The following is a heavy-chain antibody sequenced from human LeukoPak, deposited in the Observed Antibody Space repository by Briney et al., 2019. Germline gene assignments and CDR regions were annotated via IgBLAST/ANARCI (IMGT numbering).Heavy chain of an antibody. CDR2: IRGGGPET. V-gene: IGHV3-23*01. CDR3: VRGIRAPEF. J-gene: IGHJ4*02. Sequence: GESLRLACVASGFSFNIYDMSWFRQAPGKGLEWVSGIRGGGPETYYADSVKGRFSISRDNSKNTLFLQTNGLRAEDSAIYYCVRGIRAPEFWGQGTLVTVSS. D-gene: IGHD3-10*01. CDR1: GFSFNIYD.